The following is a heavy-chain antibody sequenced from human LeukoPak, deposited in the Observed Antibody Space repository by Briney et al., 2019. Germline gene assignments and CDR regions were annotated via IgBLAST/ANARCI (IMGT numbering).Heavy chain of an antibody. J-gene: IGHJ3*02. Sequence: ASETLSLTCTVSGGSISSFYWNWIRQPPGKGLEWIGYIYYSGSTNYNPSLKSRVTISIDTSKNQFSLKLSSVTAADTAVYYCARHQWVPAFDIWGQGTMVTVSS. CDR1: GGSISSFY. V-gene: IGHV4-59*08. CDR3: ARHQWVPAFDI. D-gene: IGHD1-26*01. CDR2: IYYSGST.